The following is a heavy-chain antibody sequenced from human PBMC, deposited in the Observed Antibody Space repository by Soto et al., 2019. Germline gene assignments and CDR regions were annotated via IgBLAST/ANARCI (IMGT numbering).Heavy chain of an antibody. D-gene: IGHD3-10*01. J-gene: IGHJ5*02. CDR1: GFSLSTSGMC. CDR2: IDWDDDK. V-gene: IGHV2-70*01. Sequence: SGPTLVNPTQTLTLTCTFSGFSLSTSGMCVSWIRQPPGKALEWLALIDWDDDKYYSTSLKTRLTISKDTPKNQVVLTMTNMDPVDTGTYYCARGYYYGSGSLDIWFDPWGQRTLVTVS. CDR3: ARGYYYGSGSLDIWFDP.